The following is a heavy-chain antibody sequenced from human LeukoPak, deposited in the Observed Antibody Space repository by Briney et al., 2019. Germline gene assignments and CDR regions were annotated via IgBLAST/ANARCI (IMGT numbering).Heavy chain of an antibody. V-gene: IGHV1-2*02. D-gene: IGHD6-13*01. Sequence: ASVKVSCKASGYTFTGYYMHWVRQAPGQGLEWMGWINPNSGGTNYAQKFQGGVTMTRDTSISTAYMELSRLRSDDTAVYYCARQQLVPRYYYYGMDVWGQGTTVTVSS. CDR3: ARQQLVPRYYYYGMDV. J-gene: IGHJ6*02. CDR2: INPNSGGT. CDR1: GYTFTGYY.